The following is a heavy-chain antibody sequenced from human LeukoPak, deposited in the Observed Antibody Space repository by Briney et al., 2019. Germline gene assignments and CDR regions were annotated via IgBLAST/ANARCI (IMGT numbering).Heavy chain of an antibody. D-gene: IGHD3-22*01. Sequence: SETLSLTCAVYGGSFSGYYWSWIRQPPGKRLGWIGEINHSGSTNYNPSLKSRVTISVDTSKNQFSLKLSSVTAADTAVYFCARGPPTDYYDSSGFYYVFDYWGQGTLVTVSS. J-gene: IGHJ4*02. CDR2: INHSGST. V-gene: IGHV4-34*01. CDR1: GGSFSGYY. CDR3: ARGPPTDYYDSSGFYYVFDY.